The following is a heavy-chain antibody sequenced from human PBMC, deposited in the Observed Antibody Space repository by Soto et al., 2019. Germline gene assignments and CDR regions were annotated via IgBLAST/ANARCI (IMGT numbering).Heavy chain of an antibody. CDR1: GVSIIIYY. Sequence: SETLSLTCTVSGVSIIIYYWSWIRQPPGKGLEWIGYIYYSGSTNYNPSLKSRVTISVDTSKNQFSLKLSSVTAADTAVYYCARSVPLLRYFAFRMDVWGKGTTV. J-gene: IGHJ6*03. D-gene: IGHD3-9*01. CDR3: ARSVPLLRYFAFRMDV. CDR2: IYYSGST. V-gene: IGHV4-59*01.